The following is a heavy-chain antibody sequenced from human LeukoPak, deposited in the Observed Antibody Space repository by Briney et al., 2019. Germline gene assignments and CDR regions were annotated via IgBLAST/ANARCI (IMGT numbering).Heavy chain of an antibody. CDR2: ISYSGIT. D-gene: IGHD3-22*01. J-gene: IGHJ1*01. CDR3: AAGDTSGSHRRSFQH. V-gene: IGHV4-59*01. CDR1: GSSISSYY. Sequence: SETLSLTCTVSGSSISSYYWSWIRQPPGKGLERIGYISYSGITNYNPSLKSRVTISVDTSKNQFSLKLSSMTAADTAVYYCAAGDTSGSHRRSFQHWGQGTLVTVSS.